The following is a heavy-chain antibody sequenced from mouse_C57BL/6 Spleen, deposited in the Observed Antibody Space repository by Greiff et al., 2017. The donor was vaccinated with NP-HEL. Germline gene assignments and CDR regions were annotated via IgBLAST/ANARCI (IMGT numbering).Heavy chain of an antibody. Sequence: DVMLVESGGGLVQPKGSLKLSCAASGLSFNTYAMNWVRQAPGKGLEWVARIRSKSNNYATYYADSVKDRFTISRDDSESMLYLRMNNLKTEDTAMYYCVRREFAYWGQGTLVTVSA. CDR1: GLSFNTYA. V-gene: IGHV10-1*01. CDR2: IRSKSNNYAT. CDR3: VRREFAY. J-gene: IGHJ3*01.